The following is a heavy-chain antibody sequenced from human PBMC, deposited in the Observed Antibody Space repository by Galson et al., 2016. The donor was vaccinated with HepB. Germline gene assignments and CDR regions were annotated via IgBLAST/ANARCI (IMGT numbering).Heavy chain of an antibody. CDR2: IYETGTA. J-gene: IGHJ4*02. Sequence: SETLSLTCDVSGGSISSNYWWGWVRQSPEKGFEWIGEIYETGTANYNPSFTSRATISVDKSKNQISLRLDSVTAADTAVYYCTRGNLGTSATMAFDYWGQGTLSRSPQ. CDR3: TRGNLGTSATMAFDY. V-gene: IGHV4-4*02. CDR1: GGSISSNYW. D-gene: IGHD4/OR15-4a*01.